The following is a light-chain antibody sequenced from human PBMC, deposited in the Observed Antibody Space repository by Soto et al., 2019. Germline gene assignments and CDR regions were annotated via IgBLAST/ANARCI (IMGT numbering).Light chain of an antibody. CDR1: QDISNY. Sequence: DIQMTQSQSSLSSSLGDTVTITGRASQDISNYLAWYQQTPGKVPKLLIYTASTLQSGVPSRFSGSGSGTDFTLTISSLQPEDVATYYCQKYNSALTFGQGTLLEIK. V-gene: IGKV1-27*01. CDR3: QKYNSALT. CDR2: TAS. J-gene: IGKJ5*01.